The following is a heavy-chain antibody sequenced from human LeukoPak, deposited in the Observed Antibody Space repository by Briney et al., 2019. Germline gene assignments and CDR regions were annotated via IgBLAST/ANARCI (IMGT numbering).Heavy chain of an antibody. CDR3: AKLTGYSSSSDF. Sequence: GGSLRLSCAVSGLTFSSSWMDWVRQAPGKGLEWVANIKQDGSEKYYVDSVKGRFTISRDNAKNSLYLQMNSLRAEDTAVYYCAKLTGYSSSSDFWGQGTLVTVSS. D-gene: IGHD6-13*01. CDR2: IKQDGSEK. V-gene: IGHV3-7*03. CDR1: GLTFSSSW. J-gene: IGHJ4*02.